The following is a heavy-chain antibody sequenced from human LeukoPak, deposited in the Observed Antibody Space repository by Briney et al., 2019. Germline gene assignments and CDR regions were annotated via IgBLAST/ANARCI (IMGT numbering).Heavy chain of an antibody. Sequence: SETLSLTCAVYGGSFSGYYWSWIRQPPGKGLEWIGEIKHSGSTNYNPSLKSRVTMSVDTSKNQFSLKLSSVTAADTAVYYCARSYSSSWATYFDYWGQGTLVTVSS. V-gene: IGHV4-34*01. D-gene: IGHD6-13*01. J-gene: IGHJ4*02. CDR2: IKHSGST. CDR1: GGSFSGYY. CDR3: ARSYSSSWATYFDY.